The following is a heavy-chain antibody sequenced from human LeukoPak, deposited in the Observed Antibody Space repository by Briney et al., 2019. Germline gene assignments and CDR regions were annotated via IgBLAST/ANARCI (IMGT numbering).Heavy chain of an antibody. CDR2: IYYSGNT. J-gene: IGHJ4*02. D-gene: IGHD2-21*02. V-gene: IGHV4-59*01. Sequence: PSETLSLTCTVSGGSISSYYWSWIRQPPGKGLEWIGYIYYSGNTNYNPSLKSRVTISVDTSKNQFSLKLTSVTAAYTAVYYWARGGVTWTFDYWGQGTLVTVSS. CDR1: GGSISSYY. CDR3: ARGGVTWTFDY.